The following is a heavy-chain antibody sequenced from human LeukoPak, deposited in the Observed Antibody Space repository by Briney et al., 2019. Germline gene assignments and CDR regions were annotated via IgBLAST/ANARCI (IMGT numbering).Heavy chain of an antibody. CDR2: ISANGSIT. D-gene: IGHD5-18*01. J-gene: IGHJ4*02. Sequence: GGSLRLSCAASGFTFSAYGMSWVRQSPGQGLEWVSGISANGSITFYARSVRGRFTISRDNPQNTVYLQMNSLRAEDTAIYYCARDERWIQFNYWGQGTLVTVSS. CDR3: ARDERWIQFNY. CDR1: GFTFSAYG. V-gene: IGHV3-23*01.